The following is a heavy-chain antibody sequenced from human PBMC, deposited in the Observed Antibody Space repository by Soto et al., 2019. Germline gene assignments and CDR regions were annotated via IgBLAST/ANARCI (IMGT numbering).Heavy chain of an antibody. V-gene: IGHV4-34*01. CDR2: INHSGST. CDR3: ARGLYCGGDCYSVFDY. D-gene: IGHD2-21*01. J-gene: IGHJ4*02. Sequence: SETLSLTCAVYGGSFSGYYWSWIRQPPGKGLEWIGEINHSGSTNYNPSLKSRVTISVDTSKNQFSLKLSSVTAADTAVYYCARGLYCGGDCYSVFDYWGQGTLVTVSS. CDR1: GGSFSGYY.